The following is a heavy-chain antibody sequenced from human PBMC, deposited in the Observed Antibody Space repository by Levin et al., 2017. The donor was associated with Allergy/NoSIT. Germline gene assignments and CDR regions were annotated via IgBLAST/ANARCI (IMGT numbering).Heavy chain of an antibody. D-gene: IGHD5-18*01. CDR1: GGSISSSSYY. V-gene: IGHV4-39*01. CDR3: ATPGPGDSYGRKRYFDL. CDR2: IYYSGST. J-gene: IGHJ2*01. Sequence: SETLSLTCTVSGGSISSSSYYWGWIRQPPGKGLEWIGSIYYSGSTYYNPSLKSRVTISVDTSKNQFSLKLSSVTAADTAVYYCATPGPGDSYGRKRYFDLWGRGTLVTVSS.